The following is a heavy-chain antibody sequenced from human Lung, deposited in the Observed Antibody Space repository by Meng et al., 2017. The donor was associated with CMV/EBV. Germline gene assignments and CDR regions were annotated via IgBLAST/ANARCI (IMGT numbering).Heavy chain of an antibody. D-gene: IGHD2-2*01. V-gene: IGHV3-73*01. CDR2: IRSKANSYAT. J-gene: IGHJ6*02. Sequence: GGSLRLXCAASGFTFSGSAMHWVRQASGKGLEWVGRIRSKANSYATAYAASVKGRFTISRDDSKNTAYLQMNSLKTEDTAVYYCTGYCSSTSCLLYYYYGMDVXGQGXTVTVSS. CDR1: GFTFSGSA. CDR3: TGYCSSTSCLLYYYYGMDV.